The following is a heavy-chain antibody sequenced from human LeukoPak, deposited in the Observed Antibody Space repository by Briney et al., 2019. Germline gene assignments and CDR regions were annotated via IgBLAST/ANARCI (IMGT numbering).Heavy chain of an antibody. J-gene: IGHJ4*02. CDR2: IRSKANSYAT. Sequence: GGSLRLSCAASGFTFSGSAMHWVRQASGKGLEWVGRIRSKANSYATAYAASVKGRFTISRDNSKNTLYLQMNSLRAEDTAVYYCAKSYESGYCSGGSCSEFDYWGQGTLVTVSS. V-gene: IGHV3-73*01. CDR1: GFTFSGSA. D-gene: IGHD2-15*01. CDR3: AKSYESGYCSGGSCSEFDY.